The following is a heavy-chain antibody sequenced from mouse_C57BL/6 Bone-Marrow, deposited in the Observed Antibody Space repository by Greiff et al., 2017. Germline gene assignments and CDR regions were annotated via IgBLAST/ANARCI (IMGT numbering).Heavy chain of an antibody. V-gene: IGHV2-9-1*01. J-gene: IGHJ2*01. CDR1: GFSLTSYA. Sequence: VNVVESGPGLVAPSQSLSITCTVSGFSLTSYAISWVRQPPGKGLEWLGVIWTGGGTNYNSALKSRLSISKDNSKSQVFLKMNSLQTDDTARYYCARNTHYYSSSFPCDYWGQGTTLTVSS. D-gene: IGHD1-1*01. CDR3: ARNTHYYSSSFPCDY. CDR2: IWTGGGT.